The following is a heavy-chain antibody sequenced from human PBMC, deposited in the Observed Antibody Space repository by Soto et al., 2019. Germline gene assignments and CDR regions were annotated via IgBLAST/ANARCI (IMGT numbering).Heavy chain of an antibody. CDR2: IYYSGIT. D-gene: IGHD2-2*01. V-gene: IGHV4-39*01. J-gene: IGHJ4*02. CDR1: GGSISSSSYY. Sequence: PSETLSLTCTVSGGSISSSSYYLGWIRQPPGKGLEWSGRIYYSGITYYNPSLRSRVTISVDTSKSQFSLKLSSVTAADTAVYYCARHLGDIVVVPAARGATFDYWGQGTLVTVSS. CDR3: ARHLGDIVVVPAARGATFDY.